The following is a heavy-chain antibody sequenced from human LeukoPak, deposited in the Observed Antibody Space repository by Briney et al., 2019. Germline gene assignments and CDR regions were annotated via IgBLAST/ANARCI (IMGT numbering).Heavy chain of an antibody. CDR3: ARPVCSGGSCYWVWLDY. CDR1: GFTFSSYG. CDR2: ISYDGSNK. Sequence: PGGSLRLSCAASGFTFSSYGMHWVRQAPGKGLEWVAVISYDGSNKYYADSVKGRFTISRDNSKNTLYLQMNSLRAEDTAVYYCARPVCSGGSCYWVWLDYWGQGTLVTVSS. V-gene: IGHV3-30*03. D-gene: IGHD2-15*01. J-gene: IGHJ4*02.